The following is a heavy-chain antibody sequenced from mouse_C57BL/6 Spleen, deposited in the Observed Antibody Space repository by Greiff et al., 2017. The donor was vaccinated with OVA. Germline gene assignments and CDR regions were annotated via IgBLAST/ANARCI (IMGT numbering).Heavy chain of an antibody. D-gene: IGHD1-3*01. V-gene: IGHV5-4*01. CDR2: ISDGGSYT. CDR3: ARAKLTFAY. Sequence: EVQRVESGGGLVKPGGSLKLSCAASGFTFSSYAMSWVRQTPEKRLEWVATISDGGSYTYYPENVKGRFTISRDNAKNNLYLQMSHLKSEDTAMYYCARAKLTFAYWGQGTLVTVSA. J-gene: IGHJ3*01. CDR1: GFTFSSYA.